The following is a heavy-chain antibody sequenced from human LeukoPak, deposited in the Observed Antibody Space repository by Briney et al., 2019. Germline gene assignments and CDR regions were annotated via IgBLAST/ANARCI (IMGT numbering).Heavy chain of an antibody. D-gene: IGHD3-10*02. Sequence: GGSLRLSCAASGFTFSSFGTNWVRQAPGKGLEWVSYISSSGSTIYYADSVKGRFTISRDNAKNSLYLQMNSLRAEDTAVYYCAELGITMIGGVWGKGTTVTISS. CDR2: ISSSGSTI. CDR3: AELGITMIGGV. V-gene: IGHV3-48*04. CDR1: GFTFSSFG. J-gene: IGHJ6*04.